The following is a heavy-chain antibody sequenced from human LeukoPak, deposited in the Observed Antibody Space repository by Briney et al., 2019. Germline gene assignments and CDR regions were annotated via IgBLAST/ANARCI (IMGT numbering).Heavy chain of an antibody. D-gene: IGHD2-15*01. CDR3: AKDLVAATPY. CDR1: GFTFSSYG. Sequence: GGPLRLSCAASGFTFSSYGMHWVRQAPGKGLEWVAFIRYDGSNKYYADSVKGRFTISRDNSKNTLYLQMNSLRAEDTAVYYCAKDLVAATPYWGQGTLVTVSS. CDR2: IRYDGSNK. J-gene: IGHJ4*02. V-gene: IGHV3-30*02.